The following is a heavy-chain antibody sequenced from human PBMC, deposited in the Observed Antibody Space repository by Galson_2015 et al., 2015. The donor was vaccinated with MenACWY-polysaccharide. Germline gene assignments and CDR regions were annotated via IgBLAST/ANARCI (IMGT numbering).Heavy chain of an antibody. D-gene: IGHD2-15*01. V-gene: IGHV3-30*18. Sequence: SLRLSCAASGFTFSTYAMHWVRQAPGKGLEWVAFISYDGSNTYYADSVKGRFTISRDNSKSTLYLQMNSLRAEDTAVYYCAKDRVATSTDPEYWSQGTLVTVSS. J-gene: IGHJ4*02. CDR1: GFTFSTYA. CDR2: ISYDGSNT. CDR3: AKDRVATSTDPEY.